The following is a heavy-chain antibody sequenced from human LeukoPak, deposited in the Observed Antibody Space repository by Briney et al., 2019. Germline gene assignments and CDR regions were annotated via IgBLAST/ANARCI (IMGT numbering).Heavy chain of an antibody. CDR3: ARGVAAPPEGAFDI. V-gene: IGHV4-39*07. Sequence: PSETLSLTCSVSGRSISSSSYYWGWIRQPPGKGLEWIGSIYYSGSTYYNPSLKSRVTISVDRSKNQFSLKLSSVTAADTAVYYCARGVAAPPEGAFDIWGQRTMVTVSS. J-gene: IGHJ3*02. D-gene: IGHD2-15*01. CDR2: IYYSGST. CDR1: GRSISSSSYY.